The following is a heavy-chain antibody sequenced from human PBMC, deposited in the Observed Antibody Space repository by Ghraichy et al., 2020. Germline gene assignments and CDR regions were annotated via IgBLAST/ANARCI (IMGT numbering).Heavy chain of an antibody. CDR2: IKQDGIEK. Sequence: GGSLRLSCAASGFTFSSYWMAWVRQAPGKGPEWVANIKQDGIEKHYVDSVRGRFTISRDNAKNSLYLQMNSLRAEDTALYYCARDDDGDLDYWGHGTLVTVSS. CDR1: GFTFSSYW. D-gene: IGHD4-17*01. J-gene: IGHJ4*01. CDR3: ARDDDGDLDY. V-gene: IGHV3-7*03.